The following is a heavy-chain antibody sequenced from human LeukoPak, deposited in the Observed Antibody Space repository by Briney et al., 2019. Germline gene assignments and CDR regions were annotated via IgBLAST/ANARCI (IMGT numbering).Heavy chain of an antibody. CDR2: ISYDGSNK. J-gene: IGHJ4*02. CDR1: GFTFSSYA. D-gene: IGHD2-2*01. CDR3: ARDRSSNEYYCVN. V-gene: IGHV3-30-3*01. Sequence: GGSLRLSCAASGFTFSSYAMHWVRQAPGKGLEWVAVISYDGSNKYYADSVKGRFTISRDNSKNTLYLQMNSLRAEDTAVYYCARDRSSNEYYCVNWGQGTLVTVSS.